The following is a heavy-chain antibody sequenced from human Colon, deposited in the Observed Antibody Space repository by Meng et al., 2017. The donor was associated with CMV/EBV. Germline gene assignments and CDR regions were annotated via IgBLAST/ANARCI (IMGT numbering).Heavy chain of an antibody. CDR2: VSQDGRT. V-gene: IGHV4-4*02. D-gene: IGHD6-19*01. CDR3: ASSSGWWRIDY. J-gene: IGHJ4*01. CDR1: GLSVSNDYW. Sequence: VQLQESGPRLVTPSGTLSLTCAVSGLSVSNDYWWTWVRQAPGKGLEWIGEVSQDGRTNSNPSLKSRLSMSVDKSKNQFSLNLRSVTAADTASYFCASSSGWWRIDYWGHGTLVTASS.